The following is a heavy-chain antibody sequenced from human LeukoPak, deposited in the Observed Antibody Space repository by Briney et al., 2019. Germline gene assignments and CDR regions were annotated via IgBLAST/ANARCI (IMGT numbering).Heavy chain of an antibody. CDR3: ARGRAVATMRAPFDY. CDR2: IYYSGST. CDR1: GGSISSYY. D-gene: IGHD5-12*01. J-gene: IGHJ4*02. V-gene: IGHV4-59*01. Sequence: SETLSLTCTVSGGSISSYYWSWIRQPPGKGLEWIGYIYYSGSTNYNPSLKSRVTISVDTSKNQFSLKLSSVTAADTAVYYCARGRAVATMRAPFDYWGQGTLVTVSS.